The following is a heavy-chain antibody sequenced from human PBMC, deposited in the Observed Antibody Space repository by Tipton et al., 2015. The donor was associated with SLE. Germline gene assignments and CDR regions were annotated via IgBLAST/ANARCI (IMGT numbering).Heavy chain of an antibody. J-gene: IGHJ4*02. D-gene: IGHD3-10*01. Sequence: TLSLTCTVSGGSISSHYWSWIRQPPGKGLEWIGFIYYSGTTNYSPSLRSRVTLSLDMSKKQFSLKMISVTSADTAVYYCARGLAMVRGDSMDYWGQGTLVTVSS. V-gene: IGHV4-59*11. CDR2: IYYSGTT. CDR1: GGSISSHY. CDR3: ARGLAMVRGDSMDY.